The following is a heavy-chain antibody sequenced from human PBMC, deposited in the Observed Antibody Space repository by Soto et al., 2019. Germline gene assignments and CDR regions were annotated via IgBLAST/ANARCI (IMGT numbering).Heavy chain of an antibody. Sequence: QVQVVEAGGGVVQPGRSLRLSCEASGFTFTSYGMHWVRQAPGKGLEWVAVIWYNGSKKYYADSVKGRFSISRDNSKTTVFPPINSLRGEDTAVYYCASDRRFLEWLDQWGQGTLVTVSS. CDR2: IWYNGSKK. V-gene: IGHV3-33*01. D-gene: IGHD3-3*01. CDR1: GFTFTSYG. J-gene: IGHJ4*02. CDR3: ASDRRFLEWLDQ.